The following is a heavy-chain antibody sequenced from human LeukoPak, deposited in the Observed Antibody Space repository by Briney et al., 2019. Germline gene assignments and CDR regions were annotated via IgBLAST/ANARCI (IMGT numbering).Heavy chain of an antibody. CDR2: ITTSGGST. CDR1: GFTFSSYA. V-gene: IGHV3-23*01. D-gene: IGHD2-21*02. CDR3: AKDLGHCGGDCYFDY. Sequence: SGGSLRLSCAASGFTFSSYAMSWVRQAPGKGLEWVSAITTSGGSTYYADSVKGRFTSSRDNSKNTLYLQMNSLRAEDTSVYYCAKDLGHCGGDCYFDYWGQGTLVTVSS. J-gene: IGHJ4*02.